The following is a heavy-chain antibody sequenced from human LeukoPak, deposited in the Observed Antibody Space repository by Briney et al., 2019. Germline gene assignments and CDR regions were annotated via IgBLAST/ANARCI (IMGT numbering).Heavy chain of an antibody. J-gene: IGHJ4*02. D-gene: IGHD6-6*01. CDR3: AKHRPKMYSSSSPFDY. Sequence: GGSLRLSCAASGFTFSSYGMSWVRQAPGKGLEWVSALSGSGGSTFYADSVKGRSAISRDNSKNTLCLQMSSLRAEDTAVYYCAKHRPKMYSSSSPFDYWAREPRSPSPQ. V-gene: IGHV3-23*01. CDR1: GFTFSSYG. CDR2: LSGSGGST.